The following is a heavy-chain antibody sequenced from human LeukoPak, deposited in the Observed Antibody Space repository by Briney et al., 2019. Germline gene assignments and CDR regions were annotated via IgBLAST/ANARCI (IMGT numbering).Heavy chain of an antibody. CDR1: GFTFRSYG. D-gene: IGHD3-9*01. V-gene: IGHV3-23*01. Sequence: GGSLRLSCAASGFTFRSYGMSWVRQAPGKGLEWVSAISGSGDSTYYADSVKGRFTISRDNSKNTLYLQMNSLRAEDTAVYYCARAPPQYFDWLYFDYWGQGTLVTVSS. CDR3: ARAPPQYFDWLYFDY. CDR2: ISGSGDST. J-gene: IGHJ4*02.